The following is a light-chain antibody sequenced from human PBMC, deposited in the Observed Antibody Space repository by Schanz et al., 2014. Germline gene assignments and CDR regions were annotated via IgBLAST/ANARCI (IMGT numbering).Light chain of an antibody. V-gene: IGLV1-44*01. J-gene: IGLJ3*02. CDR2: SNN. CDR3: CSYAGSTTYWL. Sequence: QSVLTQPPSASGTPGQRVTISCSGSSSNIGSNTVNWYQQLPGTAPKLLIYSNNQRPSGVPDRFSGSKSGTSASLAITGLQAEDEADYYCCSYAGSTTYWLFGGGTKLTVL. CDR1: SSNIGSNT.